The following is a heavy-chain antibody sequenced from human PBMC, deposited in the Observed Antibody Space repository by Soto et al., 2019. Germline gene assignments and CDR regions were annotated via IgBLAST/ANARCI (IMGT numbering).Heavy chain of an antibody. CDR3: ARDEYQPLDYYYGMDV. CDR1: GGTFSSYA. Sequence: QVQLVHSGAEVKKPGSSVKVSCKASGGTFSSYAISWVRQAPGQGLEWMGGIIPIFGTANYAQKFQGRVMITADKSTSTAYMELSSLRSEDTAVYYCARDEYQPLDYYYGMDVWGQGTTVTVSS. J-gene: IGHJ6*02. V-gene: IGHV1-69*06. CDR2: IIPIFGTA. D-gene: IGHD2-2*01.